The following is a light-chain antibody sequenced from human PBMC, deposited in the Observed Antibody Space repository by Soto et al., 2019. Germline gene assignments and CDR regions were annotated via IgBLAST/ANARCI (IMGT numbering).Light chain of an antibody. J-gene: IGLJ3*02. V-gene: IGLV1-44*01. CDR3: AAWDDSLNAGV. CDR1: SSNIGSNT. CDR2: SNN. Sequence: QSVLTQPPSASGTPGQRVTISCSGSSSNIGSNTVNWYQQFPGTAPKLLIYSNNQRPSGVPDRFSGSKSGTSASLAISGLQSEDEADYYCAAWDDSLNAGVFGGGTKLTV.